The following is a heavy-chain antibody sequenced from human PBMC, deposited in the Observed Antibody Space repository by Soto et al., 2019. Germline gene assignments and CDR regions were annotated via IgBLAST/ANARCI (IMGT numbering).Heavy chain of an antibody. D-gene: IGHD2-2*01. CDR2: IIPVFQTA. J-gene: IGHJ6*02. CDR1: GGLFSSYP. V-gene: IGHV1-69*13. CDR3: ARDVSGPGATYVMDV. Sequence: SVKVSCKASGGLFSSYPISWVRQVPGQGLEWMGGIIPVFQTAYYTQRFQGRVTITADESTNTAYMELSSLTYDDTAVYYCARDVSGPGATYVMDVWGQGTTVTVSS.